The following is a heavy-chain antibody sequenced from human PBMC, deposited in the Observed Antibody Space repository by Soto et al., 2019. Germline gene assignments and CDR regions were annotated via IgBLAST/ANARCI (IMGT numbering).Heavy chain of an antibody. CDR1: VWTFSILD. D-gene: IGHD3-22*01. V-gene: IGHV1-69*06. CDR2: IIPISETT. Sequence: GVALKVAWKASVWTFSILDINWVRQDPGQGLEWMGGIIPISETTNYAQIFQGRVSIVADISTSTAYMELSRLRSEDTAVYYCARALLSHSYDSGGYDSYFHAMDVWGQGTPVTVSS. J-gene: IGHJ6*02. CDR3: ARALLSHSYDSGGYDSYFHAMDV.